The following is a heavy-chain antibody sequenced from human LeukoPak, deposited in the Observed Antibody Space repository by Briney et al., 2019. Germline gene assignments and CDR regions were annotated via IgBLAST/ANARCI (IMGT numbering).Heavy chain of an antibody. CDR3: ARVGNGFVATIGLDWFDP. J-gene: IGHJ5*02. CDR1: GGSISSYY. CDR2: IYYSGST. V-gene: IGHV4-59*01. D-gene: IGHD5-12*01. Sequence: SETLSLTCTVSGGSISSYYWSWIRQPPGKGLEWIGYIYYSGSTNYNPSLKSRVTISVDASKNQFSLKLSSVTAADTAVYYCARVGNGFVATIGLDWFDPWGQGTLVTVSS.